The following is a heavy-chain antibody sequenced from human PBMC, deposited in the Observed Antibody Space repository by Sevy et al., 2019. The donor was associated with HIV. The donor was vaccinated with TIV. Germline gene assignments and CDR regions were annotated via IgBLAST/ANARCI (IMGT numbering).Heavy chain of an antibody. CDR3: ARIPIYSSSSDGEYYFDY. Sequence: SESLSLTCTVSGGSISSGDYYWSWIRQPPGKGLELIGYIYYSGSTYYNTSLKSRVTISVDTSKNQFSLKLSSVTAADTAVYYCARIPIYSSSSDGEYYFDYWGQGTLVTVSS. V-gene: IGHV4-30-4*01. CDR2: IYYSGST. J-gene: IGHJ4*02. CDR1: GGSISSGDYY. D-gene: IGHD6-6*01.